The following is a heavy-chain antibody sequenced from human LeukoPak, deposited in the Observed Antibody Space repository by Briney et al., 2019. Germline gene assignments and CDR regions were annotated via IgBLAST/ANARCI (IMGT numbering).Heavy chain of an antibody. J-gene: IGHJ4*02. Sequence: PGGSLRLSCVASGFTFGSYAMSWVRQAPGKGLEWVATMSFDVNNKYYADSVRGRFTISRDNSKNTLYLQMNSLRAEDTAVYYCVRDLGGRSGYWGQGTLVTVSS. D-gene: IGHD1-26*01. V-gene: IGHV3-30*04. CDR1: GFTFGSYA. CDR2: MSFDVNNK. CDR3: VRDLGGRSGY.